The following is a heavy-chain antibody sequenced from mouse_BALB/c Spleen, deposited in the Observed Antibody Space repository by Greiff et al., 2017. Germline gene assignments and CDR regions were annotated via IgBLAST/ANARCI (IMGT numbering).Heavy chain of an antibody. V-gene: IGHV14-3*02. CDR3: ASDGNFHYYAMDY. CDR1: GFNIKDTY. D-gene: IGHD2-1*01. Sequence: EVQLQQSGAELVKPGASVKLSCTASGFNIKDTYMHWVKQRPEQGLEWIGRIDPANGNTKYDPKFQGKATITADTSSNTAYLQLSSLTSEDTAVYYCASDGNFHYYAMDYWGQGTSVTVSS. CDR2: IDPANGNT. J-gene: IGHJ4*01.